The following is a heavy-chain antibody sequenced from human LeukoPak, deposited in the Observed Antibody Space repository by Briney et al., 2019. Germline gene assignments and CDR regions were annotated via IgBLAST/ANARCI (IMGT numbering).Heavy chain of an antibody. Sequence: GGSLRLSCAASGFTFSAYEMNWVRQAPGKGLEWVSAISSSGSYIYYADSVKGRFTISRDNAKNSLYLQMNSLRAEDTAVYYCAGDGDGYNTIDYWGQGTLVTVSS. D-gene: IGHD5-24*01. CDR2: ISSSGSYI. J-gene: IGHJ4*02. CDR3: AGDGDGYNTIDY. CDR1: GFTFSAYE. V-gene: IGHV3-21*01.